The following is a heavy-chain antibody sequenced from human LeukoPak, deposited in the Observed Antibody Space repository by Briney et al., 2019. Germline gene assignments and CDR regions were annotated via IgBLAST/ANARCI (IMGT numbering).Heavy chain of an antibody. Sequence: GGSLRLSCAASGFTFSSYWMHWVRQAPGKGLVWVSRINSDGSSTSYADSVKGRFTISRDNAKNTLYLQMNSLRAEDTAVYYCAKDRGYYDILTGYYSVGYWGQGTLVTVSS. D-gene: IGHD3-9*01. J-gene: IGHJ4*02. CDR2: INSDGSST. CDR1: GFTFSSYW. CDR3: AKDRGYYDILTGYYSVGY. V-gene: IGHV3-74*01.